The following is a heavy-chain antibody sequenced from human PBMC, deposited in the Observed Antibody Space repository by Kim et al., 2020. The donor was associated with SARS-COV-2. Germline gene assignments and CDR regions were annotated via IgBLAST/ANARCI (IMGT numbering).Heavy chain of an antibody. Sequence: GESLKISCKDSGYSFTSYWISWVRQMPGKGLKWMGTIDPSDSYTNYSPSFQGHVTISADKSISTAYLQWSSLKASDTAMYYCARAVRYSSGWYFDYWGQGTLATGSS. D-gene: IGHD6-19*01. V-gene: IGHV5-10-1*01. CDR3: ARAVRYSSGWYFDY. CDR1: GYSFTSYW. J-gene: IGHJ4*02. CDR2: IDPSDSYT.